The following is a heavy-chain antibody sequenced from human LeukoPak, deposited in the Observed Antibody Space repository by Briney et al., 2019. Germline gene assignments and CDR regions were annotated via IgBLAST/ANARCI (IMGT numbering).Heavy chain of an antibody. D-gene: IGHD3-10*01. CDR1: GGSFSGYY. J-gene: IGHJ4*02. CDR3: ARGRGTIVRGVLTLFYYFDY. V-gene: IGHV4-34*01. Sequence: SETLSLTCAVYGGSFSGYYWSWIRQPPGKGLEWIGEINHSGSTNYNPSLKSRVTISVDTSKNQFSLKLSSVTAADTAVYYCARGRGTIVRGVLTLFYYFDYWGQGTLVTVSS. CDR2: INHSGST.